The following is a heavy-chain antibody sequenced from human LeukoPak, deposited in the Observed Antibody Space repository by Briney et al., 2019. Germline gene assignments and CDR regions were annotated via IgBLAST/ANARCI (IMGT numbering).Heavy chain of an antibody. V-gene: IGHV1-24*01. CDR1: GYTLTELS. J-gene: IGHJ6*04. D-gene: IGHD3-10*01. Sequence: GASVKVSCKVSGYTLTELSMHWVRQAPGKGLEWMGGFDPEDGETIYAQKFQGRVTMTEDTSTDTAYMELSSLRFEDTAVYYCATAGPGYYYYGMDVWGKGTTVTVSS. CDR3: ATAGPGYYYYGMDV. CDR2: FDPEDGET.